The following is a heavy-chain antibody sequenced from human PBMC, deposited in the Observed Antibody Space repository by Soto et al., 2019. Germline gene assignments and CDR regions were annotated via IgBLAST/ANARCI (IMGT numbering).Heavy chain of an antibody. CDR1: GFTFFSYG. V-gene: IGHV3-30*18. J-gene: IGHJ5*02. Sequence: GGSLRLSCAASGFTFFSYGMHWVRQSPGKGLAWVPVISYDGRIPHYAGSVKGRFTISRDTSKNALYLQMTSLRAEDTAMFYCAKGLFDNNNFPRLDPWGQRTRVTVSS. CDR3: AKGLFDNNNFPRLDP. CDR2: ISYDGRIP. D-gene: IGHD3-9*01.